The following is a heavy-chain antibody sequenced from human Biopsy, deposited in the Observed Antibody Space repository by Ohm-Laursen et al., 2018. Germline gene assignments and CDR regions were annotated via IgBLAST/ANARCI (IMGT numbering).Heavy chain of an antibody. D-gene: IGHD5-24*01. CDR1: GDPVSSGSHH. Sequence: TLSLTCRVSGDPVSSGSHHWSWIRQSPGNGLEWIGERSYSGSTGYSGSTNYNPSLKGRVTISVDTSKHQFSLRLTSATAADTAVYYCARGGFRLDGYNSPWGRGTLVIVSS. CDR3: ARGGFRLDGYNSP. J-gene: IGHJ5*02. V-gene: IGHV4-61*01. CDR2: RSYSGSTGYSGST.